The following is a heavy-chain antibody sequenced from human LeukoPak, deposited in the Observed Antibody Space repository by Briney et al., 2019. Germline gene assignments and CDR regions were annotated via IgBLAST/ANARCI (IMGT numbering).Heavy chain of an antibody. CDR3: ARDRSLYSYGHLDY. CDR2: IYYSGST. D-gene: IGHD5-18*01. CDR1: GGSISSSSYY. J-gene: IGHJ4*02. V-gene: IGHV4-39*07. Sequence: SETLFLTCTVSGGSISSSSYYWGWIRQPPGKGLEWIGSIYYSGSTYYNPSLKSRVTISVDTSKNQFSLKLSSVTAADTAVYYCARDRSLYSYGHLDYWGQGTLVTVSS.